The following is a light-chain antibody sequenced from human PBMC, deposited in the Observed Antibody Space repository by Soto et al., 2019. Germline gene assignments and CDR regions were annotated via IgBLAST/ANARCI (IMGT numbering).Light chain of an antibody. Sequence: EIVLTQSRGTLSFSPGERSTVSCRASQRVSRSYLAWYQQKPRHAPRLLIYGASSRATGIPDSFSGSASGTDFPLTISRLPPEDSAVYYCQQYGSPPPFGQGTRLEIK. CDR3: QQYGSPPP. V-gene: IGKV3-20*01. CDR2: GAS. J-gene: IGKJ5*01. CDR1: QRVSRSY.